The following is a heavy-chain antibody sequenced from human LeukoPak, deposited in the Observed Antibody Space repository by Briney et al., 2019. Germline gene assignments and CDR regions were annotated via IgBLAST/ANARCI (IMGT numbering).Heavy chain of an antibody. D-gene: IGHD6-13*01. CDR3: AMIAAAEYGECYFDY. CDR1: GFTFSSYA. V-gene: IGHV3-23*01. J-gene: IGHJ4*02. Sequence: GGSLRLSCAASGFTFSSYAMSWVRQAPGKGLEWVSAISGSGGSTYYADSVKGRFTISRDNSKNTLYLQMNSLRAEDTAVYYCAMIAAAEYGECYFDYWGQGTLVTVSS. CDR2: ISGSGGST.